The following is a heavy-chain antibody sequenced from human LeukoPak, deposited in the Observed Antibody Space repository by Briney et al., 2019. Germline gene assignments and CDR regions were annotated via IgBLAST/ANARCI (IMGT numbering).Heavy chain of an antibody. Sequence: GGSLRLSCAASGFTFSSYAMSWVRQAPGKGLEWVSAISGSGGSTYYADSVKGRFTISRDNSKNTLSLQMNSLRAEDTALYYCAKHLGDTSGWDYWGQGTLVTVSP. V-gene: IGHV3-23*01. D-gene: IGHD6-19*01. J-gene: IGHJ4*02. CDR2: ISGSGGST. CDR3: AKHLGDTSGWDY. CDR1: GFTFSSYA.